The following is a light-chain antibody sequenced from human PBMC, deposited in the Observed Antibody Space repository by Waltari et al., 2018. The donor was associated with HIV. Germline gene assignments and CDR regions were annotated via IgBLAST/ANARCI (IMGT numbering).Light chain of an antibody. CDR3: QQYLRSPPT. J-gene: IGKJ4*01. Sequence: DIVMTQSPDSLPVSLGQRATINCTSSRRILSSSDNRNYLAWYQQKPRQPPRLLISWASTRESGVPDRFSGSGSGTDFALTISRLQAEDVAVYHCQQYLRSPPTFGGGTKVEIK. V-gene: IGKV4-1*01. CDR2: WAS. CDR1: RRILSSSDNRNY.